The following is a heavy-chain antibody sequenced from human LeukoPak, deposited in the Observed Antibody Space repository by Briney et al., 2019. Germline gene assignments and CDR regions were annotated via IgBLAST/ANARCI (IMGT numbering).Heavy chain of an antibody. Sequence: PSETLSRTCTVSGGSISSGGYYWSWIRQHPGKGLEWIGYIYYSGSTYYNPSLKSRVTISVDTSKNQFSLKLSSVTAADTAVYYCARGAAAAGNFDYWGQGTLVTVSS. J-gene: IGHJ4*02. V-gene: IGHV4-31*03. D-gene: IGHD6-13*01. CDR3: ARGAAAAGNFDY. CDR2: IYYSGST. CDR1: GGSISSGGYY.